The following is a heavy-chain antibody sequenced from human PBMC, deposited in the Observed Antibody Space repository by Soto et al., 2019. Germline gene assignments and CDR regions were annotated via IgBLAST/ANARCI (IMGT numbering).Heavy chain of an antibody. Sequence: SQTLSLTCAIPGDGVSSNSAAWNWIRQSPSRGLEWLGRTYYRSQWLNDYADSVKSRITIKPDTSKNQFSLELDSVTPEDTAVSYRDREPGYSHASSGPFDYWGLGTLVTVSS. CDR1: GDGVSSNSAA. CDR2: TYYRSQWLN. CDR3: DREPGYSHASSGPFDY. J-gene: IGHJ4*02. V-gene: IGHV6-1*01. D-gene: IGHD3-22*01.